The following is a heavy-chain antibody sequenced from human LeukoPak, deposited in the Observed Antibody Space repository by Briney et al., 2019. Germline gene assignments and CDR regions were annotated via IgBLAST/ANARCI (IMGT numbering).Heavy chain of an antibody. D-gene: IGHD3-3*01. CDR2: INPNSGGT. J-gene: IGHJ4*02. CDR3: ARDRSWATFGVVIMYYFDY. Sequence: GASVKVSCKASGYTFTGYYMHWVRQAPGQGLEWMGWINPNSGGTNYAQKFQGRVTMTRDTSISTAYMELSRLRSDDTAVYYCARDRSWATFGVVIMYYFDYWGQGTLVTVSS. CDR1: GYTFTGYY. V-gene: IGHV1-2*02.